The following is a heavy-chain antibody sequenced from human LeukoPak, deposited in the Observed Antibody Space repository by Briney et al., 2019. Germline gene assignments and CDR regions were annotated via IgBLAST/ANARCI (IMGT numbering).Heavy chain of an antibody. Sequence: SETLSLTCTVSGGSISSSSYYWGWIRQPPGKGLEWIGRIYTSGSTNYNPSLKSRVTMSVDTSKNQFSLKLSSVTAADTAVYYCARDGTYSSGQDYWGQGTLVTVSS. D-gene: IGHD6-19*01. CDR2: IYTSGST. CDR3: ARDGTYSSGQDY. CDR1: GGSISSSSYY. J-gene: IGHJ4*02. V-gene: IGHV4-39*07.